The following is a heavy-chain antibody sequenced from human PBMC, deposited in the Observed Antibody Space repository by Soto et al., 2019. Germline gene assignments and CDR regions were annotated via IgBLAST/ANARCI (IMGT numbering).Heavy chain of an antibody. CDR3: ARDYDFWSAPKSGVGWGMDV. J-gene: IGHJ6*02. CDR1: GGSISSSSYY. D-gene: IGHD3-3*01. V-gene: IGHV4-39*01. CDR2: IYYSWST. Sequence: QLQLQESGPGLVKPSETLSLTCTVSGGSISSSSYYWGWIRQPPGKGLEWIGSIYYSWSTYYNPSLKRRVTISVDTSKNQFSLKLSSVTAADTAVYYCARDYDFWSAPKSGVGWGMDVWGQGTTVTVSS.